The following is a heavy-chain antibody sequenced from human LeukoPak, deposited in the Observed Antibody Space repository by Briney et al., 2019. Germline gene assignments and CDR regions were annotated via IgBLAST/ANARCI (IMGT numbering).Heavy chain of an antibody. Sequence: ASVKVSCKASGYTFTSYAMHWVRQAPGQRLEWMGWINAGNGNTKYLQKFQSRVTITRDTSASTAYMELSSLRSEDTAVYYCARTEWELLWYFDYWGQGTLVTVSS. V-gene: IGHV1-3*01. J-gene: IGHJ4*02. CDR3: ARTEWELLWYFDY. D-gene: IGHD1-26*01. CDR1: GYTFTSYA. CDR2: INAGNGNT.